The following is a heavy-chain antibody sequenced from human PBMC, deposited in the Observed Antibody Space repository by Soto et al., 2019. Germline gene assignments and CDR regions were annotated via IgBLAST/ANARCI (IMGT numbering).Heavy chain of an antibody. V-gene: IGHV2-70*01. CDR2: IDWDDDK. Sequence: SGPTLVNPTQPLTLTCTFSGFSLSTSGICVSWIRQPPGNPIDWLALIDWDDDKYYSTSLKTRLTISKDTSKNQVVLTMTNMDPVDTATYYCARIRRGDIVVVTATQYYYYYYGMDVWGQGTTVTVSS. D-gene: IGHD2-21*02. CDR1: GFSLSTSGIC. J-gene: IGHJ6*02. CDR3: ARIRRGDIVVVTATQYYYYYYGMDV.